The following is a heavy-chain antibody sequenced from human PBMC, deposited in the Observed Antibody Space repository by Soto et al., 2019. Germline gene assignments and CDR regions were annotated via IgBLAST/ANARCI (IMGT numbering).Heavy chain of an antibody. D-gene: IGHD2-8*02. V-gene: IGHV3-48*01. CDR3: ARVRGPTGAELN. CDR2: ISSSSSTI. Sequence: PGGSLRLSCSASGFTLSSYNVNRVRRASGKGLEWVSYISSSSSTIYYADSVKGRFTISRDNAKNSLYLQMNSLRAEDTAVYYCARVRGPTGAELNWGQGTLVTVSS. CDR1: GFTLSSYN. J-gene: IGHJ4*02.